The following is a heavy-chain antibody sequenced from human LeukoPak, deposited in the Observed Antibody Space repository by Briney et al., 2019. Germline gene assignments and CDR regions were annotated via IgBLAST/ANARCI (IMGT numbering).Heavy chain of an antibody. V-gene: IGHV1-2*02. Sequence: ASVKVSCKASGYTFTGYYMHWVRQAPGRGLEWMGWINPNSGGTNYAQKFQGRVTVTRDTSISTAYMELSRLRSDDTAVYYCASLVGATTILDAFDIWGQGTMVTVSS. J-gene: IGHJ3*02. CDR3: ASLVGATTILDAFDI. CDR1: GYTFTGYY. D-gene: IGHD1-26*01. CDR2: INPNSGGT.